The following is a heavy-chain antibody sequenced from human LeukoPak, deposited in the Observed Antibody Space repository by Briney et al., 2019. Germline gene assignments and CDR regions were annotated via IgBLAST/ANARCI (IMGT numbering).Heavy chain of an antibody. Sequence: SETLSLTCTVSGGSISSGDYYWSWIRQPPGKGLEWIAYMYYSGSTYYNPSLKSRVTMSVDTSKNQFSLKLSSVTAADTAVYYCARLGRDYDILTGYYHPPLWGQGTLVTVSS. CDR3: ARLGRDYDILTGYYHPPL. CDR1: GGSISSGDYY. D-gene: IGHD3-9*01. CDR2: MYYSGST. J-gene: IGHJ4*02. V-gene: IGHV4-30-4*01.